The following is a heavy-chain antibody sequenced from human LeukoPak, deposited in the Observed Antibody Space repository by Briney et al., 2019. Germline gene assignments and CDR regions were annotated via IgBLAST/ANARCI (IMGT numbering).Heavy chain of an antibody. CDR1: GYTFTSYG. J-gene: IGHJ4*02. V-gene: IGHV1-18*01. D-gene: IGHD6-19*01. CDR3: ARDNIAVAGADY. CDR2: ISAYNGNT. Sequence: ASVKVSCKASGYTFTSYGISWVRPPRGQGLEWMGWISAYNGNTNYAQKLQGRATMTTDTSTRTAYMELRSLRSDDTAVYYCARDNIAVAGADYWGQGTLVTVSS.